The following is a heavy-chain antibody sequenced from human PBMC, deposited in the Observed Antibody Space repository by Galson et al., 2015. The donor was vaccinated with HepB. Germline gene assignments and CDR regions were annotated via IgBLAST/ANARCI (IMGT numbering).Heavy chain of an antibody. D-gene: IGHD3-9*01. V-gene: IGHV1-18*01. J-gene: IGHJ2*01. CDR1: GYTFTSYA. CDR2: ISAYNGNT. CDR3: ARYYYDILTGYTGGYFDL. Sequence: SVKVSCKASGYTFTSYAMNWVRQAPGQGLEWMGWISAYNGNTNYAQKLQGRVTMTTDTSTSTAYMELRSLRSDDTAVYYCARYYYDILTGYTGGYFDLWGRGTLVTVSS.